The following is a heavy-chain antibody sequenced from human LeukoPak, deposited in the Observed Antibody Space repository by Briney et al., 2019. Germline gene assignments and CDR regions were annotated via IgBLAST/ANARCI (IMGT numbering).Heavy chain of an antibody. Sequence: SETLSLTCAVYGGSFSGYYWSWIRQPPGKGLEWIGEINHSGSTNYNPSLKSRVTISVDTSKNQFSLKLSSVTAADTAVYYCARGLYGDYLRFDYWGQGTLVTVSS. CDR3: ARGLYGDYLRFDY. J-gene: IGHJ4*02. CDR2: INHSGST. CDR1: GGSFSGYY. V-gene: IGHV4-34*01. D-gene: IGHD4-17*01.